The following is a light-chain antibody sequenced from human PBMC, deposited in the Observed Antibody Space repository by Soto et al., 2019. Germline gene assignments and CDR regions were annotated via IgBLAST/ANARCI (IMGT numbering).Light chain of an antibody. J-gene: IGKJ5*01. V-gene: IGKV1-39*01. CDR1: QSISGF. Sequence: DIKMTQSPSSLSGSVGDRVTITCRASQSISGFLRWYQQRPGKAPKLLIYAASSLQSGVPSRFSGSESGTDFTLTISSLQPEDFASYYCQQSYSAPTFGQGTRLEIK. CDR2: AAS. CDR3: QQSYSAPT.